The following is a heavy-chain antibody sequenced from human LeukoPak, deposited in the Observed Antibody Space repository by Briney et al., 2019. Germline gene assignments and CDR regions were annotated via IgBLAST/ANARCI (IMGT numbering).Heavy chain of an antibody. CDR3: ARDLGYYGSEAYAFDI. J-gene: IGHJ3*02. V-gene: IGHV1-69*13. D-gene: IGHD3-10*01. CDR1: GGTFSSYA. Sequence: GASVKVSCKASGGTFSSYAISWVRQAPGQGLEWMGGIIPIFGTANYAQKFQGRVTITADESTSTAYMELRSLRTEDTAVYYCARDLGYYGSEAYAFDIWGQGTMVTVSS. CDR2: IIPIFGTA.